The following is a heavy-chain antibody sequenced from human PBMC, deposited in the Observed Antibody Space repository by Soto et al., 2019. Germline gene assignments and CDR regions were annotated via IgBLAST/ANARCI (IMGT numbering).Heavy chain of an antibody. Sequence: SETLSLTCTVSGGSISSGGYYWSWIRQHPGKGLEWIGYIYYSGSTNYNPSLKSRVTISVDTSKNQFSLKLSSVTAADTAVYYCARGGQQLIRYYGMDVWGQGTTVTVSS. CDR2: IYYSGST. CDR3: ARGGQQLIRYYGMDV. CDR1: GGSISSGGYY. D-gene: IGHD6-13*01. J-gene: IGHJ6*02. V-gene: IGHV4-31*03.